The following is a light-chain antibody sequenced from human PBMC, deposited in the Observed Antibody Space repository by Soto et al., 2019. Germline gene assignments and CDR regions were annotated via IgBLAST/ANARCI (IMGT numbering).Light chain of an antibody. CDR2: GAS. Sequence: EIVLTQSPDTLSLSPWERATLSCRASQSVSSNYLAWYQQKAGQAPRLLIYGASSRATGIPDRFSGSGSGTDFTLTINRLEPEDFAVYYCQQYDNSQTFGQGTKVDIK. CDR1: QSVSSNY. J-gene: IGKJ1*01. V-gene: IGKV3-20*01. CDR3: QQYDNSQT.